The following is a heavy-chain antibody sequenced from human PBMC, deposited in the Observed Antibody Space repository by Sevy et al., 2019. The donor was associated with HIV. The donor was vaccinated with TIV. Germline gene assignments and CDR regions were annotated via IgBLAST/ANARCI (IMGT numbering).Heavy chain of an antibody. CDR1: GFTFSTYA. CDR2: IGGSGRYT. CDR3: AKGYCSGGTCPRDYYYYGMDV. D-gene: IGHD2-15*01. J-gene: IGHJ6*02. Sequence: RGSLRLSCAPSGFTFSTYAMNWVRQAPGKGLEWVSSIGGSGRYTYYADSVEGRFTISRDNSKNMLYLQMNSLRVADTAVYYCAKGYCSGGTCPRDYYYYGMDVWGQGTTVTVSS. V-gene: IGHV3-23*01.